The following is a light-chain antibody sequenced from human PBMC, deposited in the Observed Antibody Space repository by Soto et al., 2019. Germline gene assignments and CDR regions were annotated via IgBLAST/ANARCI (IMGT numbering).Light chain of an antibody. CDR2: EVS. CDR1: GSDVGAYNY. Sequence: QSALTQPPSASGSPGQSVTISCTGTGSDVGAYNYVSWYQQHPGKAPKLMIFEVSKRPSGVPDRFSGSKSGYTASLTVSGLQAEDEADYYCSSYAGSYYVFGTGTKLTVL. J-gene: IGLJ1*01. V-gene: IGLV2-8*01. CDR3: SSYAGSYYV.